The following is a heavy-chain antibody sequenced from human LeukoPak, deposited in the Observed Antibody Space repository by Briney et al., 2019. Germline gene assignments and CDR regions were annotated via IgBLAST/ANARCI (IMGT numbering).Heavy chain of an antibody. J-gene: IGHJ4*02. Sequence: GGSLRLSCAASGFTFSSYAMSWVRQAPGKGLEWVSAITGSGDHTYYADSVKGRFTVSRDNSKNTLYLQMNSLRAEDTAVYYCAKGVGGSSGYYGPDWGQGTLVTVSS. D-gene: IGHD3-22*01. V-gene: IGHV3-23*01. CDR1: GFTFSSYA. CDR2: ITGSGDHT. CDR3: AKGVGGSSGYYGPD.